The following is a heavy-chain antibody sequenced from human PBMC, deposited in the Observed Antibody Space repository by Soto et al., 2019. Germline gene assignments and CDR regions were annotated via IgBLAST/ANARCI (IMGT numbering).Heavy chain of an antibody. CDR3: AKDSISGGLLPLNFDY. CDR1: GFTFSSYA. J-gene: IGHJ4*02. V-gene: IGHV3-23*01. D-gene: IGHD2-15*01. CDR2: ISGSGYSS. Sequence: GGSLRLSCAASGFTFSSYAMSWVRQAPGKGLEWVSSISGSGYSSYYADSVKGRLTISRDNSKNTLYLQMSSLRAEDTAVYFCAKDSISGGLLPLNFDYWGQGTLVTVSS.